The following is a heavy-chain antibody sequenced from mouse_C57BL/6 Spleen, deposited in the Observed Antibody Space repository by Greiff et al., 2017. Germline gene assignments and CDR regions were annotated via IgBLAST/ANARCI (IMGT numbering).Heavy chain of an antibody. V-gene: IGHV3-8*01. CDR2: ISYSGST. Sequence: EVKVEESGPGLAKPSQTLSLTCSVTGYSITSDYWNWIRKFPGNKLEYMGYISYSGSTYYNPSLNSRLSITRDTSKNQYYQQLNAVTTDNTATYYCTRLDYNGGYFDVWGTGTTVTVSS. CDR3: TRLDYNGGYFDV. D-gene: IGHD1-2*01. CDR1: GYSITSDY. J-gene: IGHJ1*03.